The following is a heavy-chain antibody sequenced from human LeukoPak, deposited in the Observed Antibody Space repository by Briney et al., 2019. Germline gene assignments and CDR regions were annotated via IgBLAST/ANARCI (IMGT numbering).Heavy chain of an antibody. J-gene: IGHJ6*04. Sequence: GGPLRLSCAASGFTFSSYIMNWVRQAPGKGREGGSYISSSGSTIYYAHSVKGRFTISRDNAKNSLYLKMNSLRAEDTAVYYCAELGITMIGGVWGKGTTVTISS. D-gene: IGHD3-10*02. CDR1: GFTFSSYI. V-gene: IGHV3-48*04. CDR3: AELGITMIGGV. CDR2: ISSSGSTI.